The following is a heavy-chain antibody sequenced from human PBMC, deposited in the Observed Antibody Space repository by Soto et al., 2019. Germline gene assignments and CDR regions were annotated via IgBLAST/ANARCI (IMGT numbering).Heavy chain of an antibody. CDR1: GFSFGGYA. CDR2: ISGSXANT. J-gene: IGHJ5*02. Sequence: GXLRLPCAASGFSFGGYAMTWVRQAPGKGXEWFSAISGSXANTYXADSVKGRFTXXRDHSKNXXYLQMNRLTAEDAAFYYCAKGGGSYSARTWFDPWGQATLVTVSS. CDR3: AKGGGSYSARTWFDP. D-gene: IGHD1-26*01. V-gene: IGHV3-23*01.